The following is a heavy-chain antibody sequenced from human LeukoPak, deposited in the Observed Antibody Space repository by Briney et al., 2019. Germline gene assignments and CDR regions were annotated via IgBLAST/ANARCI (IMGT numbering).Heavy chain of an antibody. V-gene: IGHV3-7*03. J-gene: IGHJ4*02. CDR2: IKQDGSEK. Sequence: GGSLRLSCAASGFTLSSYWMSWVRQAPGKRLEWVANIKQDGSEKYYVDSVKGRFTISRDNAKNSLYLQMNSLRAEDTAVYYCARAPRYCSGGSCYGPRFDYWGQGTLVTVSS. CDR3: ARAPRYCSGGSCYGPRFDY. CDR1: GFTLSSYW. D-gene: IGHD2-15*01.